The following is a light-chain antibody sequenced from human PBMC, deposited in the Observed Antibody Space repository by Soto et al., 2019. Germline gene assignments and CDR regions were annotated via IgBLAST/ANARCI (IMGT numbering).Light chain of an antibody. CDR1: SSDIGGYKY. CDR2: DVN. CDR3: CSYTSSTSLI. Sequence: QSALTQPASGSGYPGQSITISCTGTSSDIGGYKYVSWYQQHPGKVPKLLIYDVNNRPSGVSDRFSGSKSGNTASLTISGLQAEDEAEYYCCSYTSSTSLIFGGGTKLTVL. V-gene: IGLV2-14*03. J-gene: IGLJ2*01.